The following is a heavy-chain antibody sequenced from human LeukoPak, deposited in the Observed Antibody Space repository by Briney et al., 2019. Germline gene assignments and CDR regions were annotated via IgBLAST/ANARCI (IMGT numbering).Heavy chain of an antibody. Sequence: SETLSLTXTVSGGSISSYYWSWIRQPPGKGLEWIGYIYYSGSTNYNPSLKSRVTISVDTSKNQFSLKLSSVTAADTAVYYCACGTMDAFDIWGQGTMVTVSS. J-gene: IGHJ3*02. D-gene: IGHD1-26*01. CDR1: GGSISSYY. CDR2: IYYSGST. V-gene: IGHV4-59*01. CDR3: ACGTMDAFDI.